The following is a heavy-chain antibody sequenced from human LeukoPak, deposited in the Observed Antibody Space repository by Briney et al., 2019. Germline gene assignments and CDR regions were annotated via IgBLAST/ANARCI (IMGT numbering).Heavy chain of an antibody. CDR3: ARNRDWNLDY. Sequence: ASVKVSCKASGHTFTGYFIHWVRQAPGQGLEWMGWINLNSGVTKYAQKFQGRVTMTRDTSISTAYMELSRLRSDDTAVYYCARNRDWNLDYWGQGTLVTVSS. CDR1: GHTFTGYF. V-gene: IGHV1-2*02. CDR2: INLNSGVT. D-gene: IGHD1-1*01. J-gene: IGHJ4*02.